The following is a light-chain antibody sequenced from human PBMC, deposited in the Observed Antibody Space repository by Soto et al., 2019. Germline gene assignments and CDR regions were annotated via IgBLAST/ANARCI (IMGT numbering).Light chain of an antibody. V-gene: IGKV1-27*01. CDR1: QAIDQS. Sequence: DIQMTQSPSSLSASVGDRVTITCRSSQAIDQSVAWYHQKPGQVPKLLIYAASTLHSGVPSRVSGSGSGTHFTLTITGLQPEDVATYFCQEHNGDLPVAFGPGTTVDV. J-gene: IGKJ3*01. CDR2: AAS. CDR3: QEHNGDLPVA.